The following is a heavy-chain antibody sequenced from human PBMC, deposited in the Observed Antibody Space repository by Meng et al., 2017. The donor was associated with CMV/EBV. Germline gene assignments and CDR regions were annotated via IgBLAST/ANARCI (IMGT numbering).Heavy chain of an antibody. CDR1: GFTFSSYA. D-gene: IGHD5-18*01. CDR3: ARTPVADTAMVYYYYYGMDV. J-gene: IGHJ6*02. V-gene: IGHV3-30-3*01. CDR2: ISYDGSNK. Sequence: GGSLRLSCAASGFTFSSYAMHWVRQAPGKGLEWVAVISYDGSNKYYADSVKGRFTISRDNSKNTLYLEMNSLRAEDTAVYYCARTPVADTAMVYYYYYGMDVWGQGTTVTVSS.